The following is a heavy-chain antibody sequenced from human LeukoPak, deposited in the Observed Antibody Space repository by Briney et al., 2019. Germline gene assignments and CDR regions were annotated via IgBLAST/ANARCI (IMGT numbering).Heavy chain of an antibody. Sequence: PQTLSLTCTVSGYSISSGYYWGGSRPPPGKRLEEIGTISHSGRTYYKPSLKRRVTLSGDPSKNHFSLKLSSVNAPDTAVYYCASSFGPVVISSFDYWGQGALVTVSP. CDR3: ASSFGPVVISSFDY. CDR2: ISHSGRT. V-gene: IGHV4-38-2*02. CDR1: GYSISSGYY. D-gene: IGHD2-21*01. J-gene: IGHJ4*02.